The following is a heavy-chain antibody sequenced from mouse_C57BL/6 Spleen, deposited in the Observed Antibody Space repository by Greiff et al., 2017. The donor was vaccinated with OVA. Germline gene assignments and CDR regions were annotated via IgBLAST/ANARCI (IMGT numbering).Heavy chain of an antibody. Sequence: VPLQQSGAELVKPGASVKISCKASGYAFSSYWMNWVKQRPGQGLEWIGQIYPGDGDTNYKGKFKGKATLTADKSSSTAYMQLSSLTSEDSAVYFCARGYDAWFAYWGQGTLVTVSA. CDR2: IYPGDGDT. D-gene: IGHD2-2*01. CDR1: GYAFSSYW. J-gene: IGHJ3*01. CDR3: ARGYDAWFAY. V-gene: IGHV1-80*01.